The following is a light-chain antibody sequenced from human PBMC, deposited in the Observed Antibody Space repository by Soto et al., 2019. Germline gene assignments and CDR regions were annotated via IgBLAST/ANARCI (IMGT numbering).Light chain of an antibody. V-gene: IGLV1-44*01. Sequence: QSVPTQPPSASGTPGQRVTISCSGSSSNIGSEAVNWYQQLPGTAPKLLIYSNNQRPSGVLDRFSGSKSGTSASLAISGLQSEDEADYYCAAWDDSLNGPVFGGGTKLTVL. CDR2: SNN. J-gene: IGLJ3*02. CDR3: AAWDDSLNGPV. CDR1: SSNIGSEA.